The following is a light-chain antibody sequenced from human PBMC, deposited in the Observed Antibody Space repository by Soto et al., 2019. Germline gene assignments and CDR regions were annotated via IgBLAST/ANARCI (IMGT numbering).Light chain of an antibody. Sequence: QSALTQPASVSGSPGQSITISCTGTNSDVGAFNHVSWYQQHPGKAPKLMIYEVSDRPSGVSNRFSGSKSGNTASLTISGLQSEDEADYYCRSYTSRSTLVFGGGTKLTVL. CDR2: EVS. CDR1: NSDVGAFNH. J-gene: IGLJ3*02. V-gene: IGLV2-14*01. CDR3: RSYTSRSTLV.